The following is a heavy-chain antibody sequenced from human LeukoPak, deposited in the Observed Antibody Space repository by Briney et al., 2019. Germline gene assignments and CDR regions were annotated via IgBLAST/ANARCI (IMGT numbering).Heavy chain of an antibody. CDR2: IKEDGSEK. J-gene: IGHJ4*02. CDR3: ASGRQLGY. CDR1: GFTFSNYW. V-gene: IGHV3-7*01. Sequence: PGGSRRLSCAASGFTFSNYWMSWVRQAPGKGLEWVANIKEDGSEKYYVDSVKGRLTISRDNARNSLYLQMNSLRAEDTAVYYCASGRQLGYWGQGTLVTVSS. D-gene: IGHD6-13*01.